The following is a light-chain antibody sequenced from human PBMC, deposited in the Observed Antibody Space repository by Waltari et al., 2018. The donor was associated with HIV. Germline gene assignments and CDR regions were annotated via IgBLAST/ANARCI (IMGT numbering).Light chain of an antibody. V-gene: IGKV1-39*01. J-gene: IGKJ5*01. CDR2: AAS. CDR3: QQRYSTPIT. CDR1: QSIISY. Sequence: DIQMTQSPSSLSASVGDRVTITCRASQSIISYLNWYQQKPGKVPKLLIYAASTLQSGVPSRFSGSGSGTDFTLTISSLQPEDFATYYCQQRYSTPITFGQGTKLEIK.